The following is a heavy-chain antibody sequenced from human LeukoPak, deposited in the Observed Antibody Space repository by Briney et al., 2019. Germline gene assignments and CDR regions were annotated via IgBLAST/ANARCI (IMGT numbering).Heavy chain of an antibody. J-gene: IGHJ4*02. CDR1: GFTFRRHG. D-gene: IGHD1-14*01. CDR2: IWYDGSNK. CDR3: ARDITSRYLDY. Sequence: PGGSLRLSCEASGFTFRRHGMHWVRQAPGKGLEWVAVIWYDGSNKYYADSVKGRFTISRDNSKNTLYLQMNSLRAEDTALYYCARDITSRYLDYWGRGTLVTVSS. V-gene: IGHV3-33*01.